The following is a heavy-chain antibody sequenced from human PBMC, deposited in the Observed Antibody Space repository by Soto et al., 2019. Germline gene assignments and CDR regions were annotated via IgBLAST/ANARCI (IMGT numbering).Heavy chain of an antibody. CDR2: IYNSGNT. J-gene: IGHJ4*02. D-gene: IGHD4-17*01. V-gene: IGHV4-59*01. CDR3: ARLRLSTVTKTYYFDY. CDR1: GDSISRDY. Sequence: SETLSLTCTVSGDSISRDYWSWIRQPPGKGLEWIGCIYNSGNTDYNPSLKSRVTMSVDMSTDQFSLNLTSVTAADTAVYYCARLRLSTVTKTYYFDYWGQGALVTVSS.